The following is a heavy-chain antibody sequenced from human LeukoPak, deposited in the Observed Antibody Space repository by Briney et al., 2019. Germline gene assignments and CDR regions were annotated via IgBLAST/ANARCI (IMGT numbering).Heavy chain of an antibody. V-gene: IGHV3-7*01. CDR1: GFTFSSYW. D-gene: IGHD3-22*01. CDR3: XXXDSSGYYYGFDY. Sequence: GGSLRLSCAASGFTFSSYWMSWVRQAPGKGLEWVANIKQDGSEKYYVDSVKGRFTISRDNAKNSLYLQMNSLRAEDTAVYYXXXXDSSGYYYGFDYWGQGTLVTVSS. CDR2: IKQDGSEK. J-gene: IGHJ4*02.